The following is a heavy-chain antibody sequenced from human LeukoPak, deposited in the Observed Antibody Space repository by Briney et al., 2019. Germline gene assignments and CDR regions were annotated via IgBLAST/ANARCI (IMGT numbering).Heavy chain of an antibody. Sequence: SQTLSLTCAISGDSVSSNSAAWNWIRQSPSRGLEWLGRTYYRSKWYNDYAVSVKSRITINPDTSKDQFSLQLNSVTPEDTAVYYCARDRLDLPDIAAAGTGDWFDPWGQGTLVTVSS. D-gene: IGHD6-13*01. V-gene: IGHV6-1*01. CDR3: ARDRLDLPDIAAAGTGDWFDP. CDR1: GDSVSSNSAA. J-gene: IGHJ5*02. CDR2: TYYRSKWYN.